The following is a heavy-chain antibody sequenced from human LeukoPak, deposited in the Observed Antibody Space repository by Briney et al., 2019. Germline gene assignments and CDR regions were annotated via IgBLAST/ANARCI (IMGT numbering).Heavy chain of an antibody. V-gene: IGHV3-23*01. CDR3: ARKSASGNYPLDY. D-gene: IGHD3-10*01. J-gene: IGHJ4*02. CDR1: GFNFGSYS. Sequence: GGSLRLSCAASGFNFGSYSMTWVRQAPGKGLEWVSVISADSATTFYADSVKGRLTISRDNAKNTVFLQMSSLRAEDTALYYCARKSASGNYPLDYWGQGTLVTVSS. CDR2: ISADSATT.